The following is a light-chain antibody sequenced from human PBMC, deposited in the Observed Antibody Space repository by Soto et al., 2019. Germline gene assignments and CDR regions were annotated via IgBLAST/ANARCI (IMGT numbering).Light chain of an antibody. CDR1: QSVSSSY. V-gene: IGKV3D-20*02. Sequence: IVLSHSPCTLSFSPGERATLSFRDSQSVSSSYLSLYQQKPGQAPRLLIYCASTRAPGIPDRFSGRGSGTDFTLTISSLEPEDFAVYYCQQRSNWTFGQGTKVDIK. CDR3: QQRSNWT. CDR2: CAS. J-gene: IGKJ1*01.